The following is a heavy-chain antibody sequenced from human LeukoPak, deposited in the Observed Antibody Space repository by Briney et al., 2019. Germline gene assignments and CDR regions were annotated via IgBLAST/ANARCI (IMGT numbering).Heavy chain of an antibody. Sequence: GGSLRLSCAASEFTFSSYSMNWVRQAPGKGLEWVSSISSDSSYIYYTDSVKGRFTISRDNAKSFLYLQMNSLRVEDTAVYHCVRQAGRAGGQWGQGTLIAVSS. CDR3: VRQAGRAGGQ. V-gene: IGHV3-21*04. J-gene: IGHJ4*02. CDR2: ISSDSSYI. D-gene: IGHD3-10*01. CDR1: EFTFSSYS.